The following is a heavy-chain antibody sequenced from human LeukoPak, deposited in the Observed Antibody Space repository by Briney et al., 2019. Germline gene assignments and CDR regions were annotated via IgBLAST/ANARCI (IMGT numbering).Heavy chain of an antibody. J-gene: IGHJ5*02. CDR3: AKAGYGSGSYYNAHWLDP. V-gene: IGHV3-23*01. CDR1: GFTFSSYA. CDR2: ISGSGGST. D-gene: IGHD3-10*01. Sequence: GGSLRLSCAASGFTFSSYAMSWVRQAPGKGLEWVSAISGSGGSTYYADSVKGRFTISRDNSKNTLYLQMNSLRAEDTAVYYCAKAGYGSGSYYNAHWLDPWGQGTLVTVSS.